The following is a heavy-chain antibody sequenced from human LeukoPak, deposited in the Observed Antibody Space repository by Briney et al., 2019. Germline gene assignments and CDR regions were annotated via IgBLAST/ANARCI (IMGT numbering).Heavy chain of an antibody. CDR2: ISTYNANT. CDR1: GYTFTSYG. D-gene: IGHD2-2*01. J-gene: IGHJ4*02. Sequence: GASVKLSCKASGYTFTSYGISLGRQAPGQGLEWMGWISTYNANTNYAQKVQGRVTMTTDTSTSTVYMELRSLRSDDTAVYYCAREYCSRTSCYCPDYWGQGTLVTVSS. V-gene: IGHV1-18*01. CDR3: AREYCSRTSCYCPDY.